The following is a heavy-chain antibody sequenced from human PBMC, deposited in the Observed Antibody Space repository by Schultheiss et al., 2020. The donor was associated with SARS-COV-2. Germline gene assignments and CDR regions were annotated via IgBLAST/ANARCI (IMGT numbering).Heavy chain of an antibody. CDR1: GYTFTGYY. V-gene: IGHV1-2*04. CDR3: ARAEYCSSTSCPPQFGMDV. Sequence: ASVKVSCKASGYTFTGYYMHWVRQAPGQGLEWMGWINPNSGGTNYAQKFQGWVTMTRGTSISTAYMELSRLRSDDTAVYYCARAEYCSSTSCPPQFGMDVWGQGTTVTVSS. CDR2: INPNSGGT. J-gene: IGHJ6*02. D-gene: IGHD2-2*01.